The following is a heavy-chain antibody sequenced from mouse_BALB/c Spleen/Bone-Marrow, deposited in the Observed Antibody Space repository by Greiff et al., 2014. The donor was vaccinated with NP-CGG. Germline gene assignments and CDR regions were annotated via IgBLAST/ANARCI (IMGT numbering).Heavy chain of an antibody. CDR3: TSYYGYY. Sequence: EVQLQQSGGGLVQPGGSMKLSCAASGFTFSDAWMDWVRQSPEKGLEWVAEIRNKANNLAAYFSKSVKGRFTISRDDSKSSVYLQMNILRPEDTGIYYCTSYYGYYWGQGTTLTVSS. D-gene: IGHD1-2*01. CDR1: GFTFSDAW. CDR2: IRNKANNLAA. J-gene: IGHJ2*01. V-gene: IGHV6-6*01.